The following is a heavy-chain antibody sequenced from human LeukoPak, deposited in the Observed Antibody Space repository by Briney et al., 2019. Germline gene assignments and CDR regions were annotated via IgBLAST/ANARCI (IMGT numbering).Heavy chain of an antibody. Sequence: GSLRLSCAASGFTFRNFFMTWIRQPPGKGLEWVSYIGSSGNTIYYVDSVKGRFTISRDNARNSVYLHMTSLRGEDTAVYYCAKERSLEIAVAGTIFDYWGQGTLVTVSS. V-gene: IGHV3-11*04. J-gene: IGHJ4*02. CDR3: AKERSLEIAVAGTIFDY. CDR2: IGSSGNTI. CDR1: GFTFRNFF. D-gene: IGHD6-19*01.